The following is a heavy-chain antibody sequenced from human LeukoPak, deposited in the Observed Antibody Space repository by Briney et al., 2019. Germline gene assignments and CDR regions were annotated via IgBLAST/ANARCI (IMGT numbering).Heavy chain of an antibody. V-gene: IGHV3-74*01. CDR1: GFTFGDYA. CDR2: VNPGGSIA. J-gene: IGHJ6*03. CDR3: VRGTYHAYYMGV. Sequence: GGSLRLSCTASGFTFGDYAMSWFRQAPGKGLVWVSRVNPGGSIANFADSVKGRFTISRDNARNTVFLQTSSLTAEDTAVYYCVRGTYHAYYMGVWGKGTTATVSS. D-gene: IGHD3-16*01.